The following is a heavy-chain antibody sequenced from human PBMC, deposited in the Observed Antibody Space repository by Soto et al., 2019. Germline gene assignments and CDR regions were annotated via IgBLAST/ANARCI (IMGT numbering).Heavy chain of an antibody. CDR3: ARDNGRGSSTSYYFDY. CDR2: ISSSSSDI. V-gene: IGHV3-21*01. J-gene: IGHJ4*02. Sequence: GSLRLSCAASGFTFTNYNMNWVRQAPGKGLEWVSFISSSSSDIYYADSVNGRFTISIDNAKNSLYLQMNSLRAEDTAIYYCARDNGRGSSTSYYFDYWGQGTRGTVSS. D-gene: IGHD2-8*01. CDR1: GFTFTNYN.